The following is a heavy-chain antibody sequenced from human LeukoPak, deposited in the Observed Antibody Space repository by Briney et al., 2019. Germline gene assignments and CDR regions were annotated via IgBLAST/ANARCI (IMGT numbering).Heavy chain of an antibody. CDR1: GYTFTGYY. CDR3: ARAGGWEVGDYYYYYYMDV. D-gene: IGHD1-26*01. V-gene: IGHV1-2*02. CDR2: INPNSVVT. Sequence: GASVKVSCKASGYTFTGYYMHWGRQAPGQGLEWMGWINPNSVVTNYAQKFPGRVTMTRDTSISTAYMELSRLRSDDTAVYYCARAGGWEVGDYYYYYYMDVWGKGTTVTVSS. J-gene: IGHJ6*03.